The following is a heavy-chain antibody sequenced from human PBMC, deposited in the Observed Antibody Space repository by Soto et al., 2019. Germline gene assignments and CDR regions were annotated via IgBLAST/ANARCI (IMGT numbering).Heavy chain of an antibody. Sequence: QVQLQESGPGPVKHSQTLCLTCTVSGGSISSDGYYWSWIRQHPGKGLEWIGYIYYSGSTYYNPSLKSRVTISVDTSKNQFSLKLSSVTAADTAVYYCARTSYDSSGTAADPWGQGTLVTVSS. CDR3: ARTSYDSSGTAADP. CDR1: GGSISSDGYY. CDR2: IYYSGST. D-gene: IGHD3-22*01. V-gene: IGHV4-31*03. J-gene: IGHJ5*02.